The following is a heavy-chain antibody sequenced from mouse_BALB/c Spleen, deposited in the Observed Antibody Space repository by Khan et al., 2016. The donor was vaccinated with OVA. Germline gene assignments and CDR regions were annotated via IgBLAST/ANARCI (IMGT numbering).Heavy chain of an antibody. J-gene: IGHJ3*01. Sequence: QVQLKQSGAELVRPGTSVKVSCKASGYAFNNYMIEWVKQRPGQGLEWIGVINPGSGDTKYNEKIKGKATLTADKSSNTAYMQLSSLTSDDSAVYVCARGGYGSLAYWGQGTLVTVSA. CDR2: INPGSGDT. V-gene: IGHV1-54*01. CDR1: GYAFNNYM. CDR3: ARGGYGSLAY. D-gene: IGHD1-1*02.